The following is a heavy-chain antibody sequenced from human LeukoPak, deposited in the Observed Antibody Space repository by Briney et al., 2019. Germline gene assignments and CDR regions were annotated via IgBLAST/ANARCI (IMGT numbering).Heavy chain of an antibody. Sequence: PSETLSLTCAVYGGSFSGYYWSWIRQPPGKGLEWIGSIYYSGSTYYNPSLKSRVTISVDTSKNQFSLKLSSVTAADTAVYYCARLGSGSYFDYWGQGTLVTVSS. CDR3: ARLGSGSYFDY. CDR1: GGSFSGYY. V-gene: IGHV4-34*01. J-gene: IGHJ4*02. CDR2: IYYSGST. D-gene: IGHD1-26*01.